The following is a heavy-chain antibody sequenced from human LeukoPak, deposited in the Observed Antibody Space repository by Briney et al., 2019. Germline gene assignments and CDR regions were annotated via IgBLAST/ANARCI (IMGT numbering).Heavy chain of an antibody. CDR2: IYYSGST. CDR3: ARHYDSSAYWYYFDY. Sequence: SETLSLTRTVSVGSISRYYWSWMRQPPAKGLEGIGYIYYSGSTNYNPSLKSRGTISVDTSKNQFSLKLSSVTAADTAVYYCARHYDSSAYWYYFDYWGQGTLVTVSS. V-gene: IGHV4-59*08. D-gene: IGHD3-22*01. CDR1: VGSISRYY. J-gene: IGHJ4*02.